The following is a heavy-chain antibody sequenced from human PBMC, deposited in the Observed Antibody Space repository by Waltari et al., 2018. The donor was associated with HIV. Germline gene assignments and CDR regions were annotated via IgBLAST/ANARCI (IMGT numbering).Heavy chain of an antibody. J-gene: IGHJ4*02. D-gene: IGHD3-3*01. CDR1: GYTFTGYY. V-gene: IGHV1-2*06. CDR3: ARAPITIFGVVITYFDY. Sequence: QVQLVQSGAEVKKPGASVKVSCKASGYTFTGYYMHWVRQAPGQGLEWMGRINPNSGGTNYAQKFQGRVTMTRDTSISTAYMELSRLRSDDTAVYYCARAPITIFGVVITYFDYWGQGTLVTVSS. CDR2: INPNSGGT.